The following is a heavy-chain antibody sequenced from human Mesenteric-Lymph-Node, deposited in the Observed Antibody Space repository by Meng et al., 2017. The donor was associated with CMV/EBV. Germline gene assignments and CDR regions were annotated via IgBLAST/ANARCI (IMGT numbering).Heavy chain of an antibody. V-gene: IGHV1-2*06. CDR1: GYTFIDYY. D-gene: IGHD3-9*01. CDR2: INPKTGGR. CDR3: ARDRDTDWYSPFDY. Sequence: QVQLVQSGAEGKKPWASVRVPCKASGYTFIDYYINWVRQAPGQGLEWMGRINPKTGGRSYAQNCQGRVTMTRDTSINTAYMEVNRLNSDDTAMYYCARDRDTDWYSPFDYWGPGTLVTVSS. J-gene: IGHJ4*02.